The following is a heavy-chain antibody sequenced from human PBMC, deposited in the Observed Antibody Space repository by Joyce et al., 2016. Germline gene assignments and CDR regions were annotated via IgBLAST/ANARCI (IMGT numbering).Heavy chain of an antibody. CDR2: INHDGSRT. CDR1: GLTFSNYW. CDR3: VREFSSTPH. V-gene: IGHV3-74*01. Sequence: EVQLVESGGGLVQPGGSLRLSCVASGLTFSNYWMHWVRQATGKGLLWVSEINHDGSRTTDADSVKGLFTISRDNAKNTLYLQMKRLRAEDTALYYCVREFSSTPHRGQGTLVTVSS. J-gene: IGHJ4*02. D-gene: IGHD6-6*01.